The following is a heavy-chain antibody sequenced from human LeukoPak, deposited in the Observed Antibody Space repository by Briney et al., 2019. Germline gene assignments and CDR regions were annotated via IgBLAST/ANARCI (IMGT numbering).Heavy chain of an antibody. Sequence: ASVKVCCKASGYTFTSYDINWGRQATGQGLEWMGWMNPNSGNTGYAQKFQGRGTMTRNTSISTAYMELSSLRSEDTAVYYCARGGYSSSWYSVWGQGTLVTVSS. D-gene: IGHD6-13*01. J-gene: IGHJ4*02. CDR2: MNPNSGNT. CDR1: GYTFTSYD. CDR3: ARGGYSSSWYSV. V-gene: IGHV1-8*01.